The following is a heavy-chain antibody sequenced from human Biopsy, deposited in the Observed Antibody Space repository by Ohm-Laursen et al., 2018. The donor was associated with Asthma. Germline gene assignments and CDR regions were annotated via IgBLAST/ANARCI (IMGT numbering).Heavy chain of an antibody. D-gene: IGHD3-9*01. CDR1: GDSFSNYA. V-gene: IGHV1-69*13. Sequence: ASVKVSCKASGDSFSNYAISWVRQAPGQGLEWMGGLIPVLGTPDHAQMFEGRVTITADESTSTAYMDLSSLRSEDTAVYYCARTYFDFLTGQVHDAFAMWGQGTMVTVSS. CDR2: LIPVLGTP. J-gene: IGHJ3*02. CDR3: ARTYFDFLTGQVHDAFAM.